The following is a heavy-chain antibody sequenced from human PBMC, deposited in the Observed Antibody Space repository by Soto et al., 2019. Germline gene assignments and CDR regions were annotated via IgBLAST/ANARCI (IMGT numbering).Heavy chain of an antibody. J-gene: IGHJ4*02. V-gene: IGHV3-23*01. CDR1: AFTFNNYA. D-gene: IGHD3-22*01. CDR2: IGGSGRTT. CDR3: AKSRYSDSSGDFYDY. Sequence: GGVLRLFCAASAFTFNNYAMSWVRQAPGKGLEWVSGIGGSGRTTYYADSVKGRFTISRDNSNNTLFLQMNSLRAEDTAVYYCAKSRYSDSSGDFYDYWGQGTLVTVSS.